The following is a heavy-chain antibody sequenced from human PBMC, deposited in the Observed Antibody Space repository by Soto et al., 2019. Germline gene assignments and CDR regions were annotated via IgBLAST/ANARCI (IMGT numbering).Heavy chain of an antibody. D-gene: IGHD6-13*01. CDR2: ISTSGSTI. V-gene: IGHV3-11*01. Sequence: QEQLVESGGGLVKPGGSLRLSCAASGFTFSDYYMSWVRQAPGKGLEWVSYISTSGSTILYADSVKGRFTVSRDNVRNSLYLQMNSLRAEDTAVYYCARDQRSSWPFDLWGQGTLVTVSS. J-gene: IGHJ4*02. CDR1: GFTFSDYY. CDR3: ARDQRSSWPFDL.